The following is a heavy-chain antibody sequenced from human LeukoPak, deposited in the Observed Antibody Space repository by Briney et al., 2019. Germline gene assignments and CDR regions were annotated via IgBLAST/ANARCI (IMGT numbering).Heavy chain of an antibody. D-gene: IGHD1-26*01. CDR2: IYYSGST. J-gene: IGHJ5*02. V-gene: IGHV4-61*05. Sequence: SETLSLTCTVSGGSISSSSYYWGWIRQPPGKGLEWIGYIYYSGSTNYNPSLKSRVTISVDTSKNQFSLKLSSVTAADTAVYYCARFYRYSGSQGWFDPWGQGTLVTVSS. CDR3: ARFYRYSGSQGWFDP. CDR1: GGSISSSSYY.